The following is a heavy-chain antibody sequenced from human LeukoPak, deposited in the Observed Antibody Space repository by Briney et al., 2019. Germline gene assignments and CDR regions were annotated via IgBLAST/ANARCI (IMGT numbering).Heavy chain of an antibody. CDR1: GFTFSSYA. V-gene: IGHV3-23*01. Sequence: GGSLRLSCAASGFTFSSYAMSWVRQAPGKGLEWVSAISGSGGSTYYADSVKGRFTISRDNSKNTLYLQMNSLRAEDTAVYYCASTPMTSYYYYMDVWGKGTTVTVSS. J-gene: IGHJ6*03. D-gene: IGHD3-22*01. CDR2: ISGSGGST. CDR3: ASTPMTSYYYYMDV.